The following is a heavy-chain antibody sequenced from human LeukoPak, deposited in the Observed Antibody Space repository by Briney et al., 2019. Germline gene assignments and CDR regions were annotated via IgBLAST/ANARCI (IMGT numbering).Heavy chain of an antibody. D-gene: IGHD2-2*01. CDR3: AKDGGSVVPASMDV. CDR1: GFTFSSYG. Sequence: GGSLRLSCVASGFTFSSYGMHWVRQAPGKGLEWVAFIRYDGSNKYYADSVKGRFTISRDNSKNTLYLQMNSLRAEDTAVYYCAKDGGSVVPASMDVWGKGTAVTVSS. J-gene: IGHJ6*03. CDR2: IRYDGSNK. V-gene: IGHV3-30*02.